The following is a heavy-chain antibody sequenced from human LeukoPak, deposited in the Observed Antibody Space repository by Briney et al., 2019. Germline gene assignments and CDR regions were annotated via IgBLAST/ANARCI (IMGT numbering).Heavy chain of an antibody. Sequence: SETLSLTCAVSGGSISSSGYSWSWIRQPPGKGLDWIAYIYYTGSTYYNPSIKSRVTISLATSKNQFSLKLTSVPAADTAVYYCARGGDSSGYGGRFDPWGQGTLVTVSS. V-gene: IGHV4-30-4*07. CDR2: IYYTGST. J-gene: IGHJ5*02. CDR3: ARGGDSSGYGGRFDP. D-gene: IGHD3-22*01. CDR1: GGSISSSGYS.